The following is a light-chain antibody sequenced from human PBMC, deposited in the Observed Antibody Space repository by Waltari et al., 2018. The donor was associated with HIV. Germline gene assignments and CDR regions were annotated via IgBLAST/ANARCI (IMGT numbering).Light chain of an antibody. J-gene: IGKJ1*01. Sequence: DIQMTQSQSSLSASVGDRVTITCRASRSISYYLNWYQQKPGEAPKVLISAASNLQSGVPSRFSGSGSGTDFTLTISSLQPEDFATYYCQQSYNTPRTFGQGTKVEIK. CDR2: AAS. CDR3: QQSYNTPRT. CDR1: RSISYY. V-gene: IGKV1-39*01.